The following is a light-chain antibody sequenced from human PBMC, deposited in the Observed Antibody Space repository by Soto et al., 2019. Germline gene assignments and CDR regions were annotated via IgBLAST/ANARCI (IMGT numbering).Light chain of an antibody. V-gene: IGLV1-51*01. CDR2: DNN. J-gene: IGLJ3*02. CDR1: SSNIGNNY. CDR3: GTWDSSLSGWV. Sequence: QSVLTQPPSVSAAPGQKVTISCSGSSSNIGNNYVSWYQQLPGTAPKVLIYDNNKRPSGIPDRFSGSKSGTSATLGITGLQTGDEADYYSGTWDSSLSGWVFGGGTKVTVL.